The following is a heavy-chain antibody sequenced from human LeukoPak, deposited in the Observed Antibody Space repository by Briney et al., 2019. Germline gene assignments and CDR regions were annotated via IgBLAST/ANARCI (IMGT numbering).Heavy chain of an antibody. Sequence: PGRSLRLSCAASGFTFSSYGMHWVRQAPGKGLEWVAVISYDGSNKYYADSVKGRFTISGDNSKNTLYLKMNSLRAEDTAVYYCAMNYYDSSGYYGPGYWGQGTLVTVSS. CDR2: ISYDGSNK. J-gene: IGHJ4*02. V-gene: IGHV3-30*03. D-gene: IGHD3-22*01. CDR1: GFTFSSYG. CDR3: AMNYYDSSGYYGPGY.